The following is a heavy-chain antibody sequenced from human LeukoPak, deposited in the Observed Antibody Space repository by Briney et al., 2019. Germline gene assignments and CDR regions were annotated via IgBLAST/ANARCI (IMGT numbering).Heavy chain of an antibody. V-gene: IGHV4-59*01. CDR3: ARGISSWYDSSGYSPYYYYGMDV. Sequence: SVTLSLTCTVSGGSISSYYWSWIRQPPGKGLEWIGYIYYSGSTNYNPSLKSRVTISVDTSKNQFSLKLSSVTAADTAVYYCARGISSWYDSSGYSPYYYYGMDVWGQGTTVTVSS. J-gene: IGHJ6*02. CDR1: GGSISSYY. D-gene: IGHD3-22*01. CDR2: IYYSGST.